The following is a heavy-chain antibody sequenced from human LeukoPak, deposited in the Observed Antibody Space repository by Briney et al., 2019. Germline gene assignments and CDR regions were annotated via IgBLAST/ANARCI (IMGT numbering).Heavy chain of an antibody. Sequence: GGSLRLSCAVSGFNFRDHWMDWVRQAPGKGLEWVGHIKNDGSETYYLDSLKGRFSISRDNTNNALYLQMNSLRVEDTAVYYCAKGQSGYDSFDYWGQGTLVTVSS. J-gene: IGHJ4*02. CDR3: AKGQSGYDSFDY. D-gene: IGHD5-12*01. CDR2: IKNDGSET. V-gene: IGHV3-7*03. CDR1: GFNFRDHW.